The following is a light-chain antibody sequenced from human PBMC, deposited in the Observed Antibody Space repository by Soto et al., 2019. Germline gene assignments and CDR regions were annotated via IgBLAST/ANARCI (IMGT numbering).Light chain of an antibody. CDR3: QQYSSSPIT. Sequence: IVLTQSPDTLSLSPGERATLSCRASQSVSSTNLAWYQQRPGQAPRLLIYGASSRATGIPERFRGSGSGTDFTLTISRLEPEDFALYYCQQYSSSPITFGQGTRLEIK. CDR1: QSVSSTN. V-gene: IGKV3-20*01. J-gene: IGKJ5*01. CDR2: GAS.